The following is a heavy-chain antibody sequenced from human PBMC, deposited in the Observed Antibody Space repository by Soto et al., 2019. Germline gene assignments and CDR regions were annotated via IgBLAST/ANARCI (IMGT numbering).Heavy chain of an antibody. CDR3: ARADYGDYLLSY. CDR2: IIPIFGTA. D-gene: IGHD4-17*01. Sequence: ASVKVSCKASGGTFSSYAISWVRQAPGQGLEWMGGIIPIFGTANYAQKFQGRVTITADESTSTAYMELSSLRSEDTAVYYCARADYGDYLLSYWGQGTLVTVSS. V-gene: IGHV1-69*13. J-gene: IGHJ4*02. CDR1: GGTFSSYA.